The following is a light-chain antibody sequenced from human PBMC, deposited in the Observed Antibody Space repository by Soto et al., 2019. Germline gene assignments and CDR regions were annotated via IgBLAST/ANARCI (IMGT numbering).Light chain of an antibody. CDR1: SSDVGGYNY. CDR2: EVS. J-gene: IGLJ3*02. CDR3: SSYTTNSTLV. Sequence: QSALTQPASVSGSPGQSITISCTGTSSDVGGYNYVFWYQQQPGKAPKLIIYEVSNRPSGVSNRFSGSKSGNTASLTISGLQAEDESDYYCSSYTTNSTLVFGGGTKLTV. V-gene: IGLV2-14*01.